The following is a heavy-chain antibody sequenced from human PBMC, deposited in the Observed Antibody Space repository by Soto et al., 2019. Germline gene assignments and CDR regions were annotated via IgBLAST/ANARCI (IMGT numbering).Heavy chain of an antibody. CDR2: ISSSERSSST. Sequence: EVELLESGGTLVQPGGSLRLSCSASGFSFVRYAMSWVRQAPGKGLEWIATISSSERSSSTYYIEAVKGRFTISRDDSNNLLFLEMKNMRTEDTALYYCTRDGPIRGLFDLHVKYRDYWGRGTHVAVSS. CDR3: TRDGPIRGLFDLHVKYRDY. D-gene: IGHD3-9*01. CDR1: GFSFVRYA. V-gene: IGHV3-23*01. J-gene: IGHJ4*02.